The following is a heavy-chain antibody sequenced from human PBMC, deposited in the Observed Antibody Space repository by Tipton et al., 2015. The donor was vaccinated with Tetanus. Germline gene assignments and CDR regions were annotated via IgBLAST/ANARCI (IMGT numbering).Heavy chain of an antibody. CDR1: GFTFSDYY. D-gene: IGHD2-2*01. CDR2: ISGVGNIM. J-gene: IGHJ6*02. Sequence: SLRLSCAASGFTFSDYYMSWIRQAPGKGLEWISYISGVGNIMNYADSVKGRFTISRDNSKNTLYLQMNSLRAEDTAVYYCARDDIVVVPAATNYYYYYGMDVWGQGTTVTVSS. V-gene: IGHV3-11*04. CDR3: ARDDIVVVPAATNYYYYYGMDV.